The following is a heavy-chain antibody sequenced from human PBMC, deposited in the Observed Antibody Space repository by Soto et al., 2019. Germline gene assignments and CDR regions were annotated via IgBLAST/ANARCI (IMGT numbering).Heavy chain of an antibody. CDR1: GDTFTSYY. V-gene: IGHV1-46*01. D-gene: IGHD3-3*01. CDR2: INPHGGST. Sequence: QVQLVQSGAEVKRPGASVKVSCKAPGDTFTSYYLNWVRQASGQGLEWMGVINPHGGSTKYAQKFQGRITMTRDTSRSTVYMELSSLRSDDTAIYYCARSSGGNFGIIIEGSNWFDPWGQGTLVTVSS. CDR3: ARSSGGNFGIIIEGSNWFDP. J-gene: IGHJ5*02.